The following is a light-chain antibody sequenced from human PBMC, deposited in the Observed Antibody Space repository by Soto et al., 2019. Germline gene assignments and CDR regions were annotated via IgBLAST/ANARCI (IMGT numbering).Light chain of an antibody. V-gene: IGKV3-11*01. CDR2: DAS. Sequence: EIVLTQSPATLSLSPGERATLSCRASQSVSSYLAWYQQKPGQAPRLLIYDASNRATGIPARFSGSGSGKDFTLTTSSLDPEDFAVYYCQQHSNWPPLSPFGPGTKLDIK. CDR3: QQHSNWPPLSP. J-gene: IGKJ3*01. CDR1: QSVSSY.